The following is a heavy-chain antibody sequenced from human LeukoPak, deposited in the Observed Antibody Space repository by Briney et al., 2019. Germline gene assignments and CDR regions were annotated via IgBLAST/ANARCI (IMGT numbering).Heavy chain of an antibody. D-gene: IGHD4-23*01. CDR2: ISAYDGKR. CDR3: SRVYYIDFGGSLH. CDR1: GYVFNKYV. V-gene: IGHV1-18*01. Sequence: ASVKVSCKASGYVFNKYVITWVRQAPGQGLEWMGWISAYDGKRDFAQRFHDRLTMTTDTSTSTAYMELRNLRSDDTAIYYCSRVYYIDFGGSLHWGQGTLVTVSS. J-gene: IGHJ4*02.